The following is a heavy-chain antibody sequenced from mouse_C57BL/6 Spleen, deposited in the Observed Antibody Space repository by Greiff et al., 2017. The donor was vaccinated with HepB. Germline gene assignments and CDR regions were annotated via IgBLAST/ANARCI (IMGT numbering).Heavy chain of an antibody. V-gene: IGHV1-4*01. CDR2: INHSSGYT. Sequence: VQLQQSGAELARPGASVKMSCKASGYTFTSYTMHWVKQRPGQGLEWIGYINHSSGYTKYNQKFKDKATLTADKSSSTAYMQLSSLTSEDSAVYYCSRVEAWFAYWGQGTLVTVSA. CDR1: GYTFTSYT. J-gene: IGHJ3*01. CDR3: SRVEAWFAY.